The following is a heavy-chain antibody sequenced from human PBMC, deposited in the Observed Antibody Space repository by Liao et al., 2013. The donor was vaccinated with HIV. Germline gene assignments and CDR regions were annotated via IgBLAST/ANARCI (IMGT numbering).Heavy chain of an antibody. V-gene: IGHV4-59*01. CDR1: GGSISSYY. CDR3: AREELDSGSYYY. CDR2: IYYSGST. J-gene: IGHJ4*02. Sequence: QVQLQESGPGLVKPSETLSLTCTVSGGSISSYYWSWIRQPPGKGLEWIGYIYYSGSTNYNPSLKSRVTISVDTSKNQFSLKLSSVTAADTAVYYCAREELDSGSYYYWGQGTLVTVSS. D-gene: IGHD1-26*01.